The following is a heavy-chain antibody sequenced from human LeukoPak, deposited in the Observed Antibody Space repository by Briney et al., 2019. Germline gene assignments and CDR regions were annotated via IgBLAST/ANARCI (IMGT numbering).Heavy chain of an antibody. V-gene: IGHV4-31*03. CDR2: IYYSGST. D-gene: IGHD3-22*01. CDR1: GGSISSGGYY. CDR3: ARDKFDGYYDSSGYYYGNPHAFDI. J-gene: IGHJ3*02. Sequence: SETLSLTCTVSGGSISSGGYYWSWIRQPPGKGLEWIGYIYYSGSTYYNPSLKSRVTISVDTSKNQFSLKLSSVTAADTAVYYCARDKFDGYYDSSGYYYGNPHAFDIWGQGTMVTVSS.